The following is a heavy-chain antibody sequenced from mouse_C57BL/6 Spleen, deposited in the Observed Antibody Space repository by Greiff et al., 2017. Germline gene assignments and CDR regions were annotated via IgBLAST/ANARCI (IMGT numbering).Heavy chain of an antibody. CDR1: GYSITSGYY. V-gene: IGHV3-6*01. J-gene: IGHJ2*01. Sequence: EVQLMQSGPGLVKPAQSLSLTCSVTGYSITSGYYWKWIRQFAENKQEWMDNISYDGSNNYNPTLKNRISITRDTSKNPFFLKLNTVTTEDTATYYCARGINYDSSHFDYWGQGTTLTVSS. CDR2: ISYDGSN. D-gene: IGHD1-1*01. CDR3: ARGINYDSSHFDY.